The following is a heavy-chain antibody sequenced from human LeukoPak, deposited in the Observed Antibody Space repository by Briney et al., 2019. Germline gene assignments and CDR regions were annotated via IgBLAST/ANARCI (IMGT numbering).Heavy chain of an antibody. V-gene: IGHV4-59*01. CDR3: ARTTMVRGTYYMDV. CDR1: GGSISSYY. D-gene: IGHD3-10*01. CDR2: IYYSGST. J-gene: IGHJ6*03. Sequence: SETLSRACTVSGGSISSYYWSWIRQPPRKGLEWIGYIYYSGSTNYDPSLKSRVTMSVDTSKNQFSLKLTSVTAADTAVYYCARTTMVRGTYYMDVWGKGTTVTISS.